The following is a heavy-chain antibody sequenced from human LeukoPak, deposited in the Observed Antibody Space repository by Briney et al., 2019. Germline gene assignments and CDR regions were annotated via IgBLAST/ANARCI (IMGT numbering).Heavy chain of an antibody. Sequence: PSETLSLTCAVSGDSISSSNWWSWVRQPPGKGLEWIGEIYHSGSTNYNPSLKSRVTISVDKSKNQFSLKLSSVTAADTAVYYCARDADYDSSGHDAFDIWGQGAMVTVSS. D-gene: IGHD3-22*01. J-gene: IGHJ3*02. CDR1: GDSISSSNW. V-gene: IGHV4-4*02. CDR3: ARDADYDSSGHDAFDI. CDR2: IYHSGST.